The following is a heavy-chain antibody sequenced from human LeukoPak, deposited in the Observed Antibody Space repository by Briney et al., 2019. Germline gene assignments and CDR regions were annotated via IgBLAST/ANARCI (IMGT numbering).Heavy chain of an antibody. D-gene: IGHD6-13*01. CDR3: ARPVGLFSSSWGFDC. CDR2: ISSSSSYI. V-gene: IGHV3-21*01. CDR1: GFTFSSYS. Sequence: GGSLRLSCAASGFTFSSYSMNWVRQAPGKGLEWVSSISSSSSYIYYADSVKGRFTISRDNAKNSLYLQMNSLRAEDTAVYYCARPVGLFSSSWGFDCWGQGTLVTVSS. J-gene: IGHJ4*02.